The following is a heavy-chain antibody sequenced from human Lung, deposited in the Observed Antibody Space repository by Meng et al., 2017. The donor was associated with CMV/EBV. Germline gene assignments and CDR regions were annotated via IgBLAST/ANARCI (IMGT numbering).Heavy chain of an antibody. J-gene: IGHJ4*02. CDR1: GFNVGTYW. V-gene: IGHV3-7*04. CDR2: INQEGNWR. Sequence: GGSXRLXCAASGFNVGTYWMTWVRQAPGKGLQWVANINQEGNWRAYVDSVKGRFTITRDNARNSVYLQMNSLRPEDTGVFYCARVPSSGYSPFASWGRGTLVTFSS. CDR3: ARVPSSGYSPFAS. D-gene: IGHD3-22*01.